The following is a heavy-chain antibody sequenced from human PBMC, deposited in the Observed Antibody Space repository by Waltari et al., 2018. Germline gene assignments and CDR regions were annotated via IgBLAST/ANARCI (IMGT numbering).Heavy chain of an antibody. D-gene: IGHD5-12*01. CDR1: GGSISSHY. J-gene: IGHJ4*02. V-gene: IGHV4-59*11. CDR3: ARQVATIGMFDY. CDR2: IYYSGST. Sequence: QVQLQESGPGLVKPSEPLSLTCTVSGGSISSHYWSWIRQPPGKGLEWIGYIYYSGSTNYNPSLKSRGTISVDTAKNQFSLKLSSVTAADTAVYYCARQVATIGMFDYWGQGTLVTVSS.